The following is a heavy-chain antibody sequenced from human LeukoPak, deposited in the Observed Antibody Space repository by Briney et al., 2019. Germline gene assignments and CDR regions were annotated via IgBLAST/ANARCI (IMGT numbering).Heavy chain of an antibody. CDR1: GGSISSGSYY. CDR2: IYTSGST. V-gene: IGHV4-61*02. CDR3: ARGQVKGYYYGSGSYYKDYYYYYMDV. D-gene: IGHD3-10*01. Sequence: PSQTLSLTCTVSGGSISSGSYYWSWIRQPAGKGLEWIGRIYTSGSTNYNPSLKSRVTISVDTSKNQFSLKLSSVTAADTAVYYCARGQVKGYYYGSGSYYKDYYYYYMDVWGKGTTVTISS. J-gene: IGHJ6*03.